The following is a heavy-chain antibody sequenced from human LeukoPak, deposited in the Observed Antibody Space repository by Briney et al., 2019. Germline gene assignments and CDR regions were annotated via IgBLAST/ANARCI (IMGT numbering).Heavy chain of an antibody. CDR2: LSYDGSNK. J-gene: IGHJ1*01. D-gene: IGHD3-3*02. V-gene: IGHV3-30*18. CDR1: GFTFSSYG. Sequence: GGSLILSCAAPGFTFSSYGMHWVRQAPGKGLEWVAILSYDGSNKYYADSVKGRFTISRDNSKNTLYLQMNSLRAEDTAVYYCAKGRFWRRKTDYHFLHWGQGTLVTVSS. CDR3: AKGRFWRRKTDYHFLH.